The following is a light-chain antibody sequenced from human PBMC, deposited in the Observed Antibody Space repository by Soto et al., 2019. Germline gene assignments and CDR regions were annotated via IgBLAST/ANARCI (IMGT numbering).Light chain of an antibody. CDR2: GAS. J-gene: IGKJ2*01. V-gene: IGKV3-20*01. CDR3: QQYGSSGYT. Sequence: EIVLTQSPGTLSLSPGERATLSCRASQSVNSRYLAWYQQKPGQAPRLLIYGASSRATGIPDRFSGSGSGKYFTLTISRLEPEDSALYYCQQYGSSGYTFGQGTKLDIK. CDR1: QSVNSRY.